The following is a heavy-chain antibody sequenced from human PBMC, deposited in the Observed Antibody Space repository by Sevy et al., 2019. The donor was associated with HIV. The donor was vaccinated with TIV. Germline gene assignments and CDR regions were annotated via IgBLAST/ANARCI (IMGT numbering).Heavy chain of an antibody. D-gene: IGHD6-13*01. J-gene: IGHJ6*02. Sequence: GGSLRLSCAASGFTFSSYGMHWVRRAPGKGLEWVAFIRYDGSNKYYADSVKGRFTISRDNSKNTLYLQMNSLRAEDTAVYYCAKDRQQLVRYYYYYGMDVWGQGTTVTVSS. CDR1: GFTFSSYG. CDR2: IRYDGSNK. V-gene: IGHV3-30*02. CDR3: AKDRQQLVRYYYYYGMDV.